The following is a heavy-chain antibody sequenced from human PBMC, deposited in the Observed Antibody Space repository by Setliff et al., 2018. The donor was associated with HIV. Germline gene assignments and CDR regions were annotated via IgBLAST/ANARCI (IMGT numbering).Heavy chain of an antibody. D-gene: IGHD7-27*01. CDR2: IYPDSNNI. Sequence: PGGSLRLSCAASGFTFSDYPMNWVRQAPGKGLEWVSHIYPDSNNIDYTDSVKGRFTISSDNAKNSLYLQMNSLRAEDAAVYYCATDLHWAFDYWGQGSLVTVSS. V-gene: IGHV3-48*01. CDR1: GFTFSDYP. J-gene: IGHJ4*02. CDR3: ATDLHWAFDY.